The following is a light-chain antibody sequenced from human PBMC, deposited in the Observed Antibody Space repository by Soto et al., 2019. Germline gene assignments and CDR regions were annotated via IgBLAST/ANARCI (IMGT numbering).Light chain of an antibody. V-gene: IGLV2-8*01. CDR3: SSYAGNNRMV. CDR2: EVN. CDR1: SRDVGAYVY. Sequence: QSALTQPPSASGSPGESVTMSCTGTSRDVGAYVYVSWFQQHSGKAPKLIIFEVNKRPSGVPDRFSGSRSGDTASLTVSGLQIDDEADYYCSSYAGNNRMVFGGGTQLTVL. J-gene: IGLJ2*01.